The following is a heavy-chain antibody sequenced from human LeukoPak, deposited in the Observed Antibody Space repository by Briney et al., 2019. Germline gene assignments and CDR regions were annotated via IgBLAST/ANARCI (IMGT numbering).Heavy chain of an antibody. Sequence: GGSLRLSCAASGFTVSSNYMSWVRQAPGKGLEWVSVIYSGGSTYYADSVKGRFTIPRDNSKNTLYLQMNSLRAEDTAVYYCARGVRRRPDAFDIWGQGTMVTVSS. CDR2: IYSGGST. J-gene: IGHJ3*02. CDR1: GFTVSSNY. CDR3: ARGVRRRPDAFDI. V-gene: IGHV3-66*01. D-gene: IGHD6-25*01.